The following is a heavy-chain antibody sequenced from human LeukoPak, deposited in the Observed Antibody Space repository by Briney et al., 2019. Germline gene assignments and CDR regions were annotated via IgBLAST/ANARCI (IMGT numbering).Heavy chain of an antibody. CDR1: GFTFSGSA. D-gene: IGHD1-7*01. CDR3: ISVDDGTTFDS. V-gene: IGHV3-73*01. Sequence: GGSLRLSCAASGFTFSGSAMHWVRQASGKGLGWVGRIRSKVNSYATAYAASVTGRFTISRDDSKNTAYLQMNSLKTEDTAVYYCISVDDGTTFDSWGQGTLVTVSS. J-gene: IGHJ4*02. CDR2: IRSKVNSYAT.